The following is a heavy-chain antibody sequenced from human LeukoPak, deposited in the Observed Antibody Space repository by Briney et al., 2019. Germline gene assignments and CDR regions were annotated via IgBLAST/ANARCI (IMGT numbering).Heavy chain of an antibody. V-gene: IGHV4-39*07. J-gene: IGHJ3*02. Sequence: SETLSLTCTVSGGSISSSSYYWGWIRQPPGKGLEWIGSIYYSGSTYYNPSLKSRVTISVDTSKNQFSLKLSSVTAADTAVYYCASSITMIVVAVDAFDIWGQGTMVTVSS. D-gene: IGHD3-22*01. CDR3: ASSITMIVVAVDAFDI. CDR1: GGSISSSSYY. CDR2: IYYSGST.